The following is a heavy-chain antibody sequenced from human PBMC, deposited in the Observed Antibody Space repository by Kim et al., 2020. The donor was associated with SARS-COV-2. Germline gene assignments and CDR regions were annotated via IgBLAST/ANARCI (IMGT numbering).Heavy chain of an antibody. J-gene: IGHJ3*02. CDR1: GGSFSGYY. CDR3: ARDKPSVCSGGSCYRRHAFDI. Sequence: SETLSLTCAVYGGSFSGYYWSWIRQPPGKGLEWIGEINHSGSTNYNPSLKSRVTISVDTSKNQFSLKLSSVTAADTAVYYCARDKPSVCSGGSCYRRHAFDIWGQGTMVTVSS. CDR2: INHSGST. D-gene: IGHD2-15*01. V-gene: IGHV4-34*01.